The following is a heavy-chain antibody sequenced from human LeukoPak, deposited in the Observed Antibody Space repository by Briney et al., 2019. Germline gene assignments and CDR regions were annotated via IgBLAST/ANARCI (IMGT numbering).Heavy chain of an antibody. Sequence: GASVKVSCKASGYTFTSYGISWVRQAPGQGLEWMGWISAYNGNTNYAQKLQGRVTMTTDTSTSTAYMELRSLRSDDTAVYYCARFCTNGVCYTFDALDIWGQGTMVTVSS. CDR1: GYTFTSYG. CDR3: ARFCTNGVCYTFDALDI. V-gene: IGHV1-18*01. D-gene: IGHD2-8*01. J-gene: IGHJ3*02. CDR2: ISAYNGNT.